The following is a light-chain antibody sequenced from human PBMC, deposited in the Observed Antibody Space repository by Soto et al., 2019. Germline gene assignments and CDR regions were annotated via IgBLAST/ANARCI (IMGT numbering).Light chain of an antibody. CDR2: YDS. CDR1: XIGSKS. J-gene: IGLJ2*01. V-gene: IGLV3-21*04. Sequence: SYELTQPXSVSXXPXKTARXXCGXNXIGSKSVHWYQQKPGQAPVLVIYYDSDRPSGIPERFSGSNSGNTATLTISRVEAGDEADYYCQVWDSSSDHVVFGGGTKLTVL. CDR3: QVWDSSSDHVV.